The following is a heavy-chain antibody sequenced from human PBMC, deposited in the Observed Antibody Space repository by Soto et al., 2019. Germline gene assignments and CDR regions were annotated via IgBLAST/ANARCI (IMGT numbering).Heavy chain of an antibody. J-gene: IGHJ4*02. CDR2: VYYTGST. CDR3: ARGRTVRNYADDSSDYFYFFDY. D-gene: IGHD3-22*01. CDR1: GDSISTFY. Sequence: KASETLSLTCTVSGDSISTFYWGWMRQSPGKELEWIGYVYYTGSTNYNPSLKSRVTISVDRSKNQFSLKLTSANAADTAVYYCARGRTVRNYADDSSDYFYFFDYWGQGTLVTVSS. V-gene: IGHV4-59*01.